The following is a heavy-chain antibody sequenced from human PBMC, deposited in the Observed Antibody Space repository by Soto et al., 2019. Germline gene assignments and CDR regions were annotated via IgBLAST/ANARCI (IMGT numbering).Heavy chain of an antibody. CDR2: IYYSGST. CDR3: ARVLGKMVTGNHFDY. D-gene: IGHD2-21*02. V-gene: IGHV4-30-4*01. J-gene: IGHJ4*02. Sequence: QVQLQESGPGLVKPSQTLSLTCTVSGGSISSGDYYWSWIRQPPGKGLEWIGYIYYSGSTYYNPYLKSRVTISVDTSKNQFSLKLSSVTAADTAVYYCARVLGKMVTGNHFDYWGQGTLVTVSS. CDR1: GGSISSGDYY.